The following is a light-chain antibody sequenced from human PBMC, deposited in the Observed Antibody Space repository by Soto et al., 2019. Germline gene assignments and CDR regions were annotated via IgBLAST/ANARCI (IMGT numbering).Light chain of an antibody. J-gene: IGKJ1*01. V-gene: IGKV2-30*01. CDR2: KVS. CDR1: QSLVYSDGNIY. Sequence: DVVMTQSPLSLPVTLGQPASISCRSSQSLVYSDGNIYLNWFQQRPGQSPRRLIYKVSNRDSGVPNRLSGSGSGTDLTLKISRVEAEDVGVYYCMQGTHWLWTFGQGTKVEIK. CDR3: MQGTHWLWT.